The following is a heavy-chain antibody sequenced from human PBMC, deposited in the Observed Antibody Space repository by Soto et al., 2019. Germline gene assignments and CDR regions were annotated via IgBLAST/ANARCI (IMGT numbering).Heavy chain of an antibody. J-gene: IGHJ6*02. CDR1: GGTFSSYA. V-gene: IGHV1-69*01. CDR2: IIPIFGTA. Sequence: QVQLVQSGAEVKKPGSSVKVSCKASGGTFSSYAISWVRQAPGQGLEWMGGIIPIFGTANYAQKFQGRVTITADESTSTAYMELSSLRSEDTAVYYCARGGPIGGYGFWSGSQSNYGMDVWGQGTTVTVSS. D-gene: IGHD3-3*01. CDR3: ARGGPIGGYGFWSGSQSNYGMDV.